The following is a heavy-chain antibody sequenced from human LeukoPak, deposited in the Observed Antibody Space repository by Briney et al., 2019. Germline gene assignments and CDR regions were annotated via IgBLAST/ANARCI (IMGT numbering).Heavy chain of an antibody. CDR3: VSSTGQQFIPYDY. D-gene: IGHD6-13*01. V-gene: IGHV3-66*02. CDR1: EIYVNSNL. CDR2: IYGDNAA. J-gene: IGHJ4*01. Sequence: GSLEPPLGAPEIYVNSNLQTRDPPAPGKGMEWGSLIYGDNAAYYAESVRGRFIISRDSLKNTLFLQMNSLRTEDTAVYYCVSSTGQQFIPYDYWGHGTHVTVSS.